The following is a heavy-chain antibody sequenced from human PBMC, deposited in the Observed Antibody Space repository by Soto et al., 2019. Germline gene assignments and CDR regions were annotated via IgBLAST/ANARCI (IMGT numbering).Heavy chain of an antibody. V-gene: IGHV4-4*07. CDR1: GGSISSYY. CDR2: IYTSGST. Sequence: SETLSLTCTVSGGSISSYYWSWIRQPAGKGLEWIGRIYTSGSTNYNPSLKSRVTMSVDTSKNQFSLKLSSVTAADTAVYYCARDRTSVHTVISWGNAVGAFDIWGQGTMVTVSS. D-gene: IGHD3-16*01. J-gene: IGHJ3*02. CDR3: ARDRTSVHTVISWGNAVGAFDI.